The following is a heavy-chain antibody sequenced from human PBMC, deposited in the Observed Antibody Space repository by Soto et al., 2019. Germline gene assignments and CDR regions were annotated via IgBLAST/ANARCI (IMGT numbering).Heavy chain of an antibody. D-gene: IGHD1-20*01. J-gene: IGHJ5*02. CDR1: GGSISSGDYY. V-gene: IGHV4-30-4*01. CDR2: IYYSGST. Sequence: PSETLSLTCTVSGGSISSGDYYWSWIRQPPGKGLEWIGYIYYSGSTYYNPSLKSRVTISVDTSKNQFSLKLSSVTAADTAVYYCAREGVISITGTPLGFDPWGQGTLVTVSS. CDR3: AREGVISITGTPLGFDP.